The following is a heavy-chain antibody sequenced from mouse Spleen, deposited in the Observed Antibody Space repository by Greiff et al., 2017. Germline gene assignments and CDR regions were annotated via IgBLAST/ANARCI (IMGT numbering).Heavy chain of an antibody. D-gene: IGHD1-1*01. CDR1: GFTFSSYA. V-gene: IGHV5-9-1*02. J-gene: IGHJ1*03. CDR3: TRDGYYGSSSYWYFDV. CDR2: ISSGGDYI. Sequence: EVMLVESGEGLVKPGGSLKLSCAASGFTFSSYAMSWVRQTPEKRLEWVAYISSGGDYIYYADTVKGRFTISRDNARNTLYLQMSSLKSEDTAMYYCTRDGYYGSSSYWYFDVWGTGTTVTVSS.